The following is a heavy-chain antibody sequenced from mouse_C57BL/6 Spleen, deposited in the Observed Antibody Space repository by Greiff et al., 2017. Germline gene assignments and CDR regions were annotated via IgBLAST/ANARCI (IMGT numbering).Heavy chain of an antibody. J-gene: IGHJ2*01. Sequence: VQLQQSGPELVKPGASVKLPCTASGYTFTDYNMDWVKQSHGKSLEWIGDINPNNGGTIYNQKFKGKATLTVDTSSSTAYLELRSLPSEDTAVYDCARRLRYGDLDYWGQGTTLTVSS. D-gene: IGHD1-1*01. CDR2: INPNNGGT. V-gene: IGHV1-18*01. CDR1: GYTFTDYN. CDR3: ARRLRYGDLDY.